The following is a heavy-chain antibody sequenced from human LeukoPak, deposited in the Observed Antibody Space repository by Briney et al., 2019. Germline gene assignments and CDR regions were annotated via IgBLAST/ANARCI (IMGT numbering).Heavy chain of an antibody. D-gene: IGHD3-22*01. V-gene: IGHV4-39*01. J-gene: IGHJ4*02. CDR3: ARHRGHYDSSGHYADY. CDR1: GGSISTSPYY. CDR2: IYYSGST. Sequence: PSETLSLTCTVSGGSISTSPYYWGWIRQPPGKGLEWIGTIYYSGSTYYNPSLKSRVTISVDTSKNQFSLRPTSVTAADTAVYYCARHRGHYDSSGHYADYWGQGTLLTVSS.